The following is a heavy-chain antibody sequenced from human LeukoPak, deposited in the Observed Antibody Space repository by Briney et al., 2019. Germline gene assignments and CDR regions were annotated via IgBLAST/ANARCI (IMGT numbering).Heavy chain of an antibody. J-gene: IGHJ5*02. Sequence: ASVKVSCKASGGTFSSYAISWVRQAPGQGLEWMGGIIPIFGTANYAQKLQGRVTMTTDTSTSTAYMELRSLRSDDTAVYYCARDRWDSSGYLYTPNWFDPWGQGTLVTVSS. D-gene: IGHD3-22*01. CDR1: GGTFSSYA. CDR3: ARDRWDSSGYLYTPNWFDP. V-gene: IGHV1-69*05. CDR2: IIPIFGTA.